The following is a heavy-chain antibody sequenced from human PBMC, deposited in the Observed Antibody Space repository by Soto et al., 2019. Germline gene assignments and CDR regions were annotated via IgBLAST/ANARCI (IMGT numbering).Heavy chain of an antibody. CDR2: ISWNSGSI. CDR3: AKDYYGDYLREYFDL. D-gene: IGHD4-17*01. CDR1: GFTFDDYA. Sequence: EVQLVESGGGLVQPGRSLRLSCAASGFTFDDYAMHWVRQAPGKGLEWVSGISWNSGSIGYADSVKGRFTISRDNAKNSLYLQMNSLSAEDTALYYCAKDYYGDYLREYFDLWGRGTLVTVSS. V-gene: IGHV3-9*01. J-gene: IGHJ2*01.